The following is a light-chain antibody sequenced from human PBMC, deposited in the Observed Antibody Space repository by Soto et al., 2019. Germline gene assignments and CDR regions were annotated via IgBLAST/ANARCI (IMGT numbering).Light chain of an antibody. CDR1: QSVRSY. CDR2: DAS. J-gene: IGKJ1*01. V-gene: IGKV3-11*01. Sequence: EIVLTQSPATLSLSPGERATLSCRASQSVRSYLAWYQQKPGQAPRLLIYDASTRASGIAARFSGSGSGTDFTLTISSLEPEDFAVYYCQQRSNWPWTFGQGTKVEIK. CDR3: QQRSNWPWT.